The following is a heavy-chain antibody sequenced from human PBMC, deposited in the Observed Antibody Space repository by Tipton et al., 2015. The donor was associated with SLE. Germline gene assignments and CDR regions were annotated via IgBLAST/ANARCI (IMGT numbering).Heavy chain of an antibody. J-gene: IGHJ4*02. CDR2: IYYSGST. CDR1: GGSISSSSYY. V-gene: IGHV4-39*01. Sequence: TLSLTCTVSGGSISSSSYYWGWIRQHPGKGLEWIGSIYYSGSTYYNPSLKSRVTISVDTSKNQFSLKLSSVTAADTAVYYCARDSSSWLGGCWGQGTLATVSS. D-gene: IGHD6-13*01. CDR3: ARDSSSWLGGC.